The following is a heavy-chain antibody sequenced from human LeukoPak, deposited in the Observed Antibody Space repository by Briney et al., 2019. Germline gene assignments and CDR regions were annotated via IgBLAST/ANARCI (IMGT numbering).Heavy chain of an antibody. CDR1: GYSFTSYW. Sequence: GESLKISCKGSGYSFTSYWIGWVRQMPGKGLEWMGIIYPGDSDTRYSPSFQGQVTISADKSISTAYLQWSSLKASDTATYYCARLNGYCSSTSCYGPIDYWGQGTLVTVSS. V-gene: IGHV5-51*01. J-gene: IGHJ4*02. CDR2: IYPGDSDT. CDR3: ARLNGYCSSTSCYGPIDY. D-gene: IGHD2-2*01.